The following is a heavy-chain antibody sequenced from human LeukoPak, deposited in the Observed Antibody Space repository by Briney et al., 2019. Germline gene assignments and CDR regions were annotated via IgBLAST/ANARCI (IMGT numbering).Heavy chain of an antibody. J-gene: IGHJ4*02. D-gene: IGHD3-16*02. CDR1: GFTFSSYA. Sequence: GGSLRLSCAASGFTFSSYAMNWVRQAPGKGLEWVSVISGSGGSTYYADSVKGRFTISRDNSKNTLYLQMNSLRAEDTAVYYCARDPPVWGSYRYTGGFDYWGQGTLVTVSS. CDR2: ISGSGGST. CDR3: ARDPPVWGSYRYTGGFDY. V-gene: IGHV3-23*01.